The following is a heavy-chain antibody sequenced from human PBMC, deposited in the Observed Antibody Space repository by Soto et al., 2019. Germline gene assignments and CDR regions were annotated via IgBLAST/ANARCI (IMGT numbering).Heavy chain of an antibody. V-gene: IGHV3-7*01. J-gene: IGHJ5*02. Sequence: EVQLVESGGGLVQPGGSLTLSCAASGFTFSRNWMSWVRQAPGKGLEWVANIKQDGSEKYYAEAVKGRFTLSRDNVENSLYLQMNSLRAEDTAVYYCERDGDGYPAWGQGTLVTVSS. D-gene: IGHD1-1*01. CDR2: IKQDGSEK. CDR3: ERDGDGYPA. CDR1: GFTFSRNW.